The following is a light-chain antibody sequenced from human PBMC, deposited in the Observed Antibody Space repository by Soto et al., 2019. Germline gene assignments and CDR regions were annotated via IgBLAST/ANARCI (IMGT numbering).Light chain of an antibody. J-gene: IGKJ1*01. Sequence: EILLTQSPGTLSLSPGERATLSCRASQSVSSNYFAWYQQRPGQAPRLLIYATSSRATGIPARFSGSGSGTDFTLTISRLEPEDFAVYYCLRYGRSPGWTFGQGTKVDIK. CDR1: QSVSSNY. V-gene: IGKV3-20*01. CDR3: LRYGRSPGWT. CDR2: ATS.